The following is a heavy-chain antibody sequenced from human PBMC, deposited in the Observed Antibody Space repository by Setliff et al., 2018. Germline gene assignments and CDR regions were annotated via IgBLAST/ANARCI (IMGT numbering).Heavy chain of an antibody. J-gene: IGHJ4*02. CDR2: IIPSTGNT. V-gene: IGHV1-18*01. Sequence: ASVKVSCKTSGYNFITTGISWVRQAPGQGPEWMTMIIPSTGNTNYAQKFQGRVTMTADTSTNTVYMDLSSLGSEDTAVYYCVRERRGGHFDYWGQGTLVTVSS. CDR1: GYNFITTG. CDR3: VRERRGGHFDY.